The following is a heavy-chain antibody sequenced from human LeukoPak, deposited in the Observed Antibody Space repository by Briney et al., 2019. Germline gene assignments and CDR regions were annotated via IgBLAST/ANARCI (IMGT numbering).Heavy chain of an antibody. V-gene: IGHV3-30-3*01. J-gene: IGHJ5*02. Sequence: GRSLRLSCAASGFTFSSYAMHWVRQAPGKGLEWVAVISYDGSNKYYADSVKGRFTISRDNSKNTLYLQMNSLRAEDTAVYYCARGPRFDPRGQGTLVTVSS. CDR3: ARGPRFDP. CDR1: GFTFSSYA. CDR2: ISYDGSNK.